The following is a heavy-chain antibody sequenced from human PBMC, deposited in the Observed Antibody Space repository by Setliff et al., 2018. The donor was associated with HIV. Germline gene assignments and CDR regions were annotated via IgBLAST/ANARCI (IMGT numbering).Heavy chain of an antibody. J-gene: IGHJ5*02. CDR2: IYYSGSS. Sequence: SETLSLTCSVSGGSISSGYYYWSWIRQHPGKGLEWIGYIYYSGSSYYNPSLKSRVTISVDTSKNQFSLKVSSMTAADTAVYYCARRPYSSGRFDPWGQGTLVTVSS. CDR1: GGSISSGYYY. CDR3: ARRPYSSGRFDP. D-gene: IGHD6-19*01. V-gene: IGHV4-31*03.